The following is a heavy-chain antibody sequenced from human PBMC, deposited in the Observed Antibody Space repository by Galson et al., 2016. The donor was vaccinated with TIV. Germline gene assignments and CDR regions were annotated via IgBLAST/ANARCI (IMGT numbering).Heavy chain of an antibody. V-gene: IGHV5-51*01. CDR1: GYNFDPYW. CDR3: TRQSTRSFDF. Sequence: QSGAEVKKPGESPKISCTSSGYNFDPYWIVWVRQMPGTGLEWMGTIYPGDSDTRYSPSFQGQVTMSADKSINPAYLQWSSLKDSDSAIYYCTRQSTRSFDFWGPGTLVSVSS. CDR2: IYPGDSDT. J-gene: IGHJ4*02. D-gene: IGHD5/OR15-5a*01.